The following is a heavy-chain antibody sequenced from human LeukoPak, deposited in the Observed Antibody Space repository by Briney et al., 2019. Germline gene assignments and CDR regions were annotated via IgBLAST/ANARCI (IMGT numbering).Heavy chain of an antibody. Sequence: PPGGSLRLSCAASGFSLSGYWMHWVRQAPGEGLEWVSAISGSGGSTYYADSVKGRFTISRDNSKNTLYLQMNSLRAEDTAVYYCAKAGRVDYGDFDYWGQGTLVTVSS. CDR2: ISGSGGST. V-gene: IGHV3-23*01. D-gene: IGHD4-17*01. CDR3: AKAGRVDYGDFDY. J-gene: IGHJ4*02. CDR1: GFSLSGYW.